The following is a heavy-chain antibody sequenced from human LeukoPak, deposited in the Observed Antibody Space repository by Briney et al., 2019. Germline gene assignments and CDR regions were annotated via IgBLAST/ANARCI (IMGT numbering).Heavy chain of an antibody. CDR3: ARQFIAVAGTFDY. CDR1: GFTFSSYA. J-gene: IGHJ4*02. V-gene: IGHV3-30*04. D-gene: IGHD6-19*01. CDR2: ISYDGSNK. Sequence: GRSLRLSCAASGFTFSSYAMHWVRQAPGKGLEWVAVISYDGSNKYYADSVKGRFTISRDNSKNTLYLQMNSLRAGDTAVYYCARQFIAVAGTFDYWGQGTLVTVSS.